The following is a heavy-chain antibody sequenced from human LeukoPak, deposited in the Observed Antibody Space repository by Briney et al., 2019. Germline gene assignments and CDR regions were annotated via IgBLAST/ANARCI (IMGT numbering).Heavy chain of an antibody. CDR2: TYYRSKWYN. CDR1: GDTVSANTVA. D-gene: IGHD1-26*01. CDR3: GRDTCGTYDY. V-gene: IGHV6-1*01. J-gene: IGHJ4*02. Sequence: SQTLSLTCASSGDTVSANTVAWNWIRQSPSRGLEWLGRTYYRSKWYNDYAVSVKSRITINPDTSKNQFSLQLSSVTPETTAVYYFGRDTCGTYDYWGQGTLVTVSS.